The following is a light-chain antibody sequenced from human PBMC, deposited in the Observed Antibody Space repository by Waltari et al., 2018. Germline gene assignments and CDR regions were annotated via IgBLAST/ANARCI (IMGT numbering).Light chain of an antibody. V-gene: IGLV1-44*01. J-gene: IGLJ2*01. Sequence: QSVLTQPPSASGTPGQRVPIFCSGSSPNIGVENLNWFQQFPGTAPKLLIYSSIQRPSGVPDRFSGSKSGTSASLAINGLQSDDEADYYCAAWDRSLRIVVFGGGTKLTVL. CDR3: AAWDRSLRIVV. CDR2: SSI. CDR1: SPNIGVEN.